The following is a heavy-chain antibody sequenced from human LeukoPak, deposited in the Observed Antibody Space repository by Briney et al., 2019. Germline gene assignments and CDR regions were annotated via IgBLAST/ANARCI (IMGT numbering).Heavy chain of an antibody. Sequence: SETLSLTCAVYGGSFSGYYWSWIRQPPGKGLEWIGEINHSGSTNYNPSLKSRVTISVDTSKNQFSLKLNSVTAADTAVYYCVTGQWLVPVSYWGQGTVVTVSS. CDR2: INHSGST. D-gene: IGHD6-19*01. CDR3: VTGQWLVPVSY. CDR1: GGSFSGYY. V-gene: IGHV4-34*01. J-gene: IGHJ4*02.